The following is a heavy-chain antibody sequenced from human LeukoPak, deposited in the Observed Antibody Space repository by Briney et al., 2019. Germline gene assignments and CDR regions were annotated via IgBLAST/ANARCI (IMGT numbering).Heavy chain of an antibody. J-gene: IGHJ3*02. CDR1: GFTFSSHW. D-gene: IGHD6-13*01. V-gene: IGHV3-74*01. CDR2: INTDGSTT. CDR3: AKGVSAAADDAFDI. Sequence: GGSLRLSCAASGFTFSSHWMHWVRHAPGKGLVWVSRINTDGSTTTYADSVKGRFTISRDNAKNTLYLQMNSLRAEDTAVYYCAKGVSAAADDAFDIWGQGTMVTVSS.